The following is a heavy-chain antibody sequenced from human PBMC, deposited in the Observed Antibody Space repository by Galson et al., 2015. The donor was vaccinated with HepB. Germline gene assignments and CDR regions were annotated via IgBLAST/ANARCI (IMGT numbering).Heavy chain of an antibody. V-gene: IGHV3-21*01. CDR3: SGGGLTVKGFGESFLNWFDP. J-gene: IGHJ5*02. CDR1: GFKFSSYN. CDR2: ISSGSNI. Sequence: SLRLSCAASGFKFSSYNMHWVRQAPGKGLEWVSYISSGSNIYYADSVRGRFTISSDNAKNLLFLQITSLRVNDTSVYYCSGGGLTVKGFGESFLNWFDPWGQGILVTVSS. D-gene: IGHD3-10*01.